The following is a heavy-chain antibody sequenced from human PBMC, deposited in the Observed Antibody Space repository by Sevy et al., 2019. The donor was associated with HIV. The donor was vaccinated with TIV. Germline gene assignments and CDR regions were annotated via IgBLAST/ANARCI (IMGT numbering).Heavy chain of an antibody. CDR2: MYYSGST. CDR3: AITYYDYVWGSYRPHYFDY. Sequence: SETLSLTCTVSGGSISSSSYYWGWIRQPPGKGLEWIGSMYYSGSTYYNPSLKSRVTISVDTSKNQFSLKLSSVTAADTAVYYCAITYYDYVWGSYRPHYFDYWGQGTLVTVSS. J-gene: IGHJ4*02. CDR1: GGSISSSSYY. D-gene: IGHD3-16*02. V-gene: IGHV4-39*01.